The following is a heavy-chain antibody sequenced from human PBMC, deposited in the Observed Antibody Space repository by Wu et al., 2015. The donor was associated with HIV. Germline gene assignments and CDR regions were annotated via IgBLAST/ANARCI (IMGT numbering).Heavy chain of an antibody. CDR2: MNSNNGKT. Sequence: QVQLVQSGAEVKKPGSSVKVSCKASGGTFSNYGISWVRQAPGQGLEWMGWMNSNNGKTGYGQKFQGRVAMTRNISTRTAYMELSGLKSEDTAVYYCATSYYGSGSYPTFYYYYAMDVWAKGPRSPSP. CDR1: GGTFSNYG. CDR3: ATSYYGSGSYPTFYYYYAMDV. J-gene: IGHJ6*02. D-gene: IGHD3-10*01. V-gene: IGHV1-8*01.